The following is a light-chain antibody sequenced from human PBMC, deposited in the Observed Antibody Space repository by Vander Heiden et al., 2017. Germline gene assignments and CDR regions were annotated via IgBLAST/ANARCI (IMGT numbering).Light chain of an antibody. J-gene: IGLJ2*01. CDR1: RSYVGGYNY. Sequence: QSALTQPASVSGSPGQSITISCTGTRSYVGGYNYVSWYQQYPGKAPKLMIYDVSNRPSGVSNRFSGSKSGNTASLTISGLQAEDEADYYCSSYTSSTTLVFGGGTKVTVL. V-gene: IGLV2-14*01. CDR2: DVS. CDR3: SSYTSSTTLV.